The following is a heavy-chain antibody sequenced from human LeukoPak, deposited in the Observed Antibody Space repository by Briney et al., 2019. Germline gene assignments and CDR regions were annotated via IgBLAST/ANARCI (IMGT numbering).Heavy chain of an antibody. Sequence: SETLSLTCTVSGGSISSSSYYWGWIRQPPGKGLEWIGSIYYSGSTYYNPSLKSRVTISVDTSKNQFSLKLSSVTAADTAVYYCARIRFWSGYYSHPYDWFDPWGQGTLVTVSS. CDR2: IYYSGST. V-gene: IGHV4-39*07. D-gene: IGHD3-3*01. J-gene: IGHJ5*02. CDR3: ARIRFWSGYYSHPYDWFDP. CDR1: GGSISSSSYY.